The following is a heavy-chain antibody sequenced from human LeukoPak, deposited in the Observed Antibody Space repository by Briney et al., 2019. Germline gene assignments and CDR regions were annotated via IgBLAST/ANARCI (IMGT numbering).Heavy chain of an antibody. Sequence: SGRSLRLSCAASGFTFSSYAMSWVRQAPGKGLDWVSAISGSGGNTYYADSVKGRFTSCRDNSKNTLYLQMNSLRAEDTAVYYCAKDQYGGNPQYYFDYWGQGTLVTVSS. J-gene: IGHJ4*02. CDR2: ISGSGGNT. D-gene: IGHD4-23*01. CDR1: GFTFSSYA. V-gene: IGHV3-23*01. CDR3: AKDQYGGNPQYYFDY.